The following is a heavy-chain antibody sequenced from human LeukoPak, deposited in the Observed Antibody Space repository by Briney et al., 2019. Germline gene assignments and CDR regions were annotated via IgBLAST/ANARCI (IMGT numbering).Heavy chain of an antibody. CDR1: GGSITSYY. CDR3: ARDPPDGHSMDV. CDR2: MYNSGST. Sequence: TSETLSLTCTVSGGSITSYYWSWIRQPPGKGLEWIGYMYNSGSTNYNPSLKSRVNISVDTSKNQFSLKVTSVTAADTAVYYCARDPPDGHSMDVWGQGTTVTVSS. J-gene: IGHJ6*02. V-gene: IGHV4-59*12.